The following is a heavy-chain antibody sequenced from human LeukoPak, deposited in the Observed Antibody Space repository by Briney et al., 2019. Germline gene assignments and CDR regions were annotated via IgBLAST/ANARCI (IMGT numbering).Heavy chain of an antibody. J-gene: IGHJ4*02. CDR1: GLTFSRYW. D-gene: IGHD2-2*01. CDR3: ARDRRCSSTSCYYFDY. CDR2: INSDGSRT. V-gene: IGHV3-74*01. Sequence: GGSLRLSCAASGLTFSRYWMHWVRQAPGKGLVWVARINSDGSRTSYADSVKGRFTISRDNAENTLYMQMNSLRAEDTAVYYCARDRRCSSTSCYYFDYWGQGTLVTVSS.